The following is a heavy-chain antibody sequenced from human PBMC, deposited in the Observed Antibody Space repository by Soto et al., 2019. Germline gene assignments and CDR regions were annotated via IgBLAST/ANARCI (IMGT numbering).Heavy chain of an antibody. CDR1: GVTFSSYA. V-gene: IGHV3-23*01. D-gene: IGHD3-22*01. Sequence: EVQLLQSGGGLVQPGGSLRLSCAASGVTFSSYAMSWVRQAPGKGLEWVSTISGTGGSTYYPDSVEGRFPISRDNSKNTVYLQMNSLRAEDAAVYYCAKEMTSGYYLFDYWGQGTLVTVSS. J-gene: IGHJ4*02. CDR2: ISGTGGST. CDR3: AKEMTSGYYLFDY.